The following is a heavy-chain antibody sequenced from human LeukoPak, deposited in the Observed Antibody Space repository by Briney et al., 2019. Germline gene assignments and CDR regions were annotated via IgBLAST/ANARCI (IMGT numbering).Heavy chain of an antibody. CDR1: GYTLTKLS. Sequence: ASVKVSCKVSGYTLTKLSIHWVRQAPGEGLEWMGGFDPETGETIYAQEFLGRVTMIEDTSTDTAHMELSSLRSEDTAVYYCATARSGYSQLDYWGQGTLVTVSS. D-gene: IGHD3-22*01. CDR3: ATARSGYSQLDY. V-gene: IGHV1-24*01. J-gene: IGHJ4*02. CDR2: FDPETGET.